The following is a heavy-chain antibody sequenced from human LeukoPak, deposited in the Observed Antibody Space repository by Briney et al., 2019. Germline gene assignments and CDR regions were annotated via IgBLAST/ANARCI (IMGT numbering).Heavy chain of an antibody. CDR3: AKDPGLSGYSHYFDY. CDR2: MNPNSGNT. CDR1: GYTFTSYD. J-gene: IGHJ4*02. D-gene: IGHD3-22*01. Sequence: ASVKVSCKASGYTFTSYDINWVRQATGQGLEWMGWMNPNSGNTGYAQKFQGRVTMTRNTSISTAYMELNSLRAEDTAVYYCAKDPGLSGYSHYFDYWGQGTLVTVSS. V-gene: IGHV1-8*01.